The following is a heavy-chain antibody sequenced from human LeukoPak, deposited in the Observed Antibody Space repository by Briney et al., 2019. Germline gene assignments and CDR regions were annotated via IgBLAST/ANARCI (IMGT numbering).Heavy chain of an antibody. CDR3: ARGLRYRAAPTPFDY. V-gene: IGHV4-34*01. CDR2: ISHSGST. J-gene: IGHJ4*02. D-gene: IGHD2-15*01. Sequence: SETLSLTCTVYGGSFSGYYWSWIRQSPGKGLEWIGEISHSGSTNYNPSLKSRVTISVDTSKNQFSLKLSSVTAADTAVYYCARGLRYRAAPTPFDYWSQGTLVTVSS. CDR1: GGSFSGYY.